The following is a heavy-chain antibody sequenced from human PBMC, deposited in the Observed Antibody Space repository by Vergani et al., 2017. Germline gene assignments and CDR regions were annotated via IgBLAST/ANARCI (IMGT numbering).Heavy chain of an antibody. D-gene: IGHD4/OR15-4a*01. CDR2: IYSTGST. J-gene: IGHJ6*02. Sequence: QVQLEESGPGLVKPSENLSLTCTVSGGSFNTYYWSWIRQSPGKGLEWIGYIYSTGSTNYNPSLNSRVTMSVDTSKNQFSLKLRSVTAADTAVYFCARVMYRDEASTDYRLDGMDIWGQGTTVTISS. V-gene: IGHV4-59*13. CDR3: ARVMYRDEASTDYRLDGMDI. CDR1: GGSFNTYY.